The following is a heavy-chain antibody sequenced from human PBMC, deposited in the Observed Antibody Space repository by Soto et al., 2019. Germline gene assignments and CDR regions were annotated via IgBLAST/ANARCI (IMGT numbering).Heavy chain of an antibody. J-gene: IGHJ6*02. Sequence: PGGSLRLSCAASGFTFSSYGMHWVRQAPGKGLEWVAVISYDGSNKYYADSVKGRFTISRDNSKNTLYLQMNSLRAEDTAVYYCAKDHRALVVRAKYYYYYGMDVWGQGTTVTVSS. D-gene: IGHD3-10*01. CDR1: GFTFSSYG. CDR2: ISYDGSNK. CDR3: AKDHRALVVRAKYYYYYGMDV. V-gene: IGHV3-30*18.